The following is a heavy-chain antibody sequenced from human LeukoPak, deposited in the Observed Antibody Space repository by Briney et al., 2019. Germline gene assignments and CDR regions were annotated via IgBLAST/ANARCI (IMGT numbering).Heavy chain of an antibody. CDR1: GYTFTSYG. Sequence: ASVKVSCKASGYTFTSYGISWVRQAPGQGLEWMGWISAYNGNTNYAQKLQGRVTMTTDTSTSTAYMELRSLRSDDTAVYYCARRWGSGSYRKDWFDPWGQGTLVTVSS. CDR3: ARRWGSGSYRKDWFDP. D-gene: IGHD3-10*01. V-gene: IGHV1-18*01. CDR2: ISAYNGNT. J-gene: IGHJ5*02.